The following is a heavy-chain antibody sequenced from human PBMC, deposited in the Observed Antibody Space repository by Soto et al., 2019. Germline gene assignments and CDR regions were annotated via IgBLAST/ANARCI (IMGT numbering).Heavy chain of an antibody. J-gene: IGHJ6*02. V-gene: IGHV3-30*18. CDR1: GFTFSSYV. CDR3: AKAVRTYYYYYGMDV. CDR2: MSYDGSNK. Sequence: GASRRLSWPASGFTFSSYVMHWVRQAPGKGLEWVGVMSYDGSNKYYADAVKGRFTISRDNSKYTLYLQMNGLRAEDTAVYYCAKAVRTYYYYYGMDVWGQGTTVTVSS.